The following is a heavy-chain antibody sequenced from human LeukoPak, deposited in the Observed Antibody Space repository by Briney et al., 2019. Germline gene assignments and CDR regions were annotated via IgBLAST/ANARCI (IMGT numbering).Heavy chain of an antibody. V-gene: IGHV1-2*06. D-gene: IGHD4-17*01. J-gene: IGHJ4*02. CDR3: ARDYGYGDYTGYFDY. CDR1: GYTFTGYH. Sequence: GASVKGSCKASGYTFTGYHMHWVRQAPGQGLEWMGRINPNSGGTNYAQKFQGRVTMTRDTSISTAYMELSRLRSDDTAVYYCARDYGYGDYTGYFDYWGQGTLVTVSS. CDR2: INPNSGGT.